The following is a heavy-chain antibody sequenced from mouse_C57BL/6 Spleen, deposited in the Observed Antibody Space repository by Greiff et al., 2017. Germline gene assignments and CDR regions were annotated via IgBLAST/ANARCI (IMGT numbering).Heavy chain of an antibody. J-gene: IGHJ4*01. CDR3: TREGPYYYGSVPYYAMDY. V-gene: IGHV1-15*01. D-gene: IGHD1-1*01. Sequence: QVQLQQSGAELVRPGASVTLSCKASGYTFTDYEMHWVKQTPVHGLEWIGAIDPETGGTAYNQKFKGKAILTADKSSSTAYMELRSLTSEDSAVYYCTREGPYYYGSVPYYAMDYWGQGTSVTVSS. CDR2: IDPETGGT. CDR1: GYTFTDYE.